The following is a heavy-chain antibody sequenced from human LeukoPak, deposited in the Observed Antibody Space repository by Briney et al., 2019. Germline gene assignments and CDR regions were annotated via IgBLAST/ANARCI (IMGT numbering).Heavy chain of an antibody. D-gene: IGHD6-19*01. J-gene: IGHJ4*02. Sequence: PSETLSLTCTVSGGSISSGSYYWSWIRQPAGKGLEWIGRIYTSGSTNYNPSLKSRVTISVDTSKNQFSLKLSSVTAADTAVYYCARAVAVAGTLSFDYWGQGTLVTVSS. V-gene: IGHV4-61*02. CDR1: GGSISSGSYY. CDR3: ARAVAVAGTLSFDY. CDR2: IYTSGST.